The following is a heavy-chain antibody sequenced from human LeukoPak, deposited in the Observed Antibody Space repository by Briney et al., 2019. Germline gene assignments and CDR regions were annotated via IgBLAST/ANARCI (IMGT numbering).Heavy chain of an antibody. CDR1: GFTFSDYY. J-gene: IGHJ4*02. D-gene: IGHD3-10*01. CDR3: ARAMVRGVTEGLDY. V-gene: IGHV3-11*05. Sequence: GGSLRLSCAASGFTFSDYYMSWIRQAPGKGLEWVSYISSSSSYTNYADSVKGRFTISRDNAENSLYLQMNSLRAEDTAVYYCARAMVRGVTEGLDYWGQGTLVTVSS. CDR2: ISSSSSYT.